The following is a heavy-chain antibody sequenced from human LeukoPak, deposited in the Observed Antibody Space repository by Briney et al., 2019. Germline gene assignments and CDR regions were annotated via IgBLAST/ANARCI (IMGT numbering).Heavy chain of an antibody. Sequence: GASVKVSCKASGYTFSSNGISWVRQAPGQGLEWMGWISAYNGNTNYAQKFQGRATMTTDTSTSTAYMELRSLRSDDTAVYYCARHKPYGSGSFDTFDIWGQGTMVTVSS. CDR2: ISAYNGNT. CDR3: ARHKPYGSGSFDTFDI. J-gene: IGHJ3*02. V-gene: IGHV1-18*01. CDR1: GYTFSSNG. D-gene: IGHD3-10*01.